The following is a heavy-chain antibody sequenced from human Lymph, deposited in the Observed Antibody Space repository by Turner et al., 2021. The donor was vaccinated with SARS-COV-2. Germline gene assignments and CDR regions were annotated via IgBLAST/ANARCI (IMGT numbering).Heavy chain of an antibody. V-gene: IGHV3-53*02. CDR3: ARDLGTYGMDV. J-gene: IGHJ6*02. CDR1: GIIVSRNY. D-gene: IGHD6-13*01. Sequence: EVQLVETGGGLIQPGGSLRLYCAASGIIVSRNYMNWVRQAPGKGLEWVSVIYSGGTTYYADSVKGRVTISRDNSKNTLYLQMNSLRVEDTAVYYCARDLGTYGMDVWGQGTTVTVSS. CDR2: IYSGGTT.